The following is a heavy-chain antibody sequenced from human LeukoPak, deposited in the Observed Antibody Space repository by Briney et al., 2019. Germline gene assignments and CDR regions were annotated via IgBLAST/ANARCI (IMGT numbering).Heavy chain of an antibody. CDR2: IYSGGNT. J-gene: IGHJ4*02. CDR1: GFTVSTIY. D-gene: IGHD7-27*01. V-gene: IGHV3-53*01. Sequence: GGSLRLSCAASGFTVSTIYMNWVRQAPGKGLEWVSVIYSGGNTYYADSVQDRFTMSRDNSKNTLYLQMNSLRAEDTDVYYCARVSTWGKYFDYWGQGTLVTVSS. CDR3: ARVSTWGKYFDY.